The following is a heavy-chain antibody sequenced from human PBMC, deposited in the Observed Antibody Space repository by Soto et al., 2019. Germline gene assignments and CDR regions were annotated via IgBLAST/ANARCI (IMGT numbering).Heavy chain of an antibody. CDR1: GYSFTSYW. CDR2: IDPSDSYT. D-gene: IGHD4-4*01. V-gene: IGHV5-10-1*01. Sequence: GDSLKISCKGSGYSFTSYWISWLRQMPGKGLEWMGRIDPSDSYTNYSPSFQGHVTISADKSISTAYLQWSSLKASDTAMYYCAIEMTTISDYYGMDVWGQGTTVTVSS. J-gene: IGHJ6*02. CDR3: AIEMTTISDYYGMDV.